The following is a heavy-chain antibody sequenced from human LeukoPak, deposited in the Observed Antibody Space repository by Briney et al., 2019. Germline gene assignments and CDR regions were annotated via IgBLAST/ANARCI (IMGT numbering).Heavy chain of an antibody. CDR3: AKGRYCSSTGCHYFFDN. D-gene: IGHD2-2*01. CDR1: GFTFSSHA. V-gene: IGHV3-23*01. Sequence: GGSLRLSCTASGFTFSSHAMSWVRQAPGKELDWFSAISGSGDSTYHADSVKGRFNISRDNSKNTLYLQMNSLRAEDTAVYYCAKGRYCSSTGCHYFFDNWGQGTLVTVSS. J-gene: IGHJ4*02. CDR2: ISGSGDST.